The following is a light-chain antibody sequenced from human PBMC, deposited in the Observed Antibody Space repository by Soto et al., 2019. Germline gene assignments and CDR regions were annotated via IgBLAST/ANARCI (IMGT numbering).Light chain of an antibody. V-gene: IGLV2-14*01. Sequence: QSVLTQPASVSGSPGQSITISCTGTSSDVGGYNYVSWYQQHPGKAPKLMIYDVSNRPSGVSNRFSGSKSGNTASLTISGLQAEDEADYYCSSYTGSSHVVFGGGTKVTVL. CDR2: DVS. CDR1: SSDVGGYNY. CDR3: SSYTGSSHVV. J-gene: IGLJ2*01.